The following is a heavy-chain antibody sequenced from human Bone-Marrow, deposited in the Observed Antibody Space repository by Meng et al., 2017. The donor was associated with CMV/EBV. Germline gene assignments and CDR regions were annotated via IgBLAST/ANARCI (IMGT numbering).Heavy chain of an antibody. D-gene: IGHD6-6*01. V-gene: IGHV1-2*02. CDR3: ARVNWAKKWSSSTYFDH. CDR1: GYRFSDHY. CDR2: MNAKSGET. Sequence: ASVKVFCKASGYRFSDHYIHWVRQAPGQGLEWMGWMNAKSGETKYGEKFQGRVSMTRATSVTTAYMEMNGLRSDDTAVYYCARVNWAKKWSSSTYFDHWGQGTLVTVSS. J-gene: IGHJ4*02.